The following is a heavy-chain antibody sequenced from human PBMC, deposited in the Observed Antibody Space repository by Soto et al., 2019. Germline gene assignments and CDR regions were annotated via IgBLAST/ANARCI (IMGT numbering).Heavy chain of an antibody. CDR1: GFSFIDYS. V-gene: IGHV1-3*01. J-gene: IGHJ1*01. D-gene: IGHD5-12*01. CDR2: INAGNGNT. Sequence: ASVKVSCKASGFSFIDYSILWVRQAPGQSLEWLGWINAGNGNTKYSHKFQDRVTITSDTSATTTYMELRSLRSEDTAVFYCARSAKKTWLPDFWGQGTRVTVSS. CDR3: ARSAKKTWLPDF.